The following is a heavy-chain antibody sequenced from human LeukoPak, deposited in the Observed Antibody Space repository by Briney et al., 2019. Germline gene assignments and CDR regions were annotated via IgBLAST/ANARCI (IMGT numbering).Heavy chain of an antibody. D-gene: IGHD2-15*01. CDR2: ISSSSSYI. CDR1: GFTFSSYS. CDR3: ARVRYCSGGSCSETNWFDP. Sequence: GGSLRLSCAASGFTFSSYSMNWVRQAPRKGLEWVSSISSSSSYIYYADSVKGRFTISRDNAKNSLYLQMNSLRAEDTAVYYCARVRYCSGGSCSETNWFDPWGQGTLVTVSS. V-gene: IGHV3-21*01. J-gene: IGHJ5*02.